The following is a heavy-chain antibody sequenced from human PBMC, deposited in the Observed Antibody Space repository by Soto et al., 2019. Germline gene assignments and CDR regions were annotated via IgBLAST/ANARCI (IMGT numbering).Heavy chain of an antibody. D-gene: IGHD2-2*01. CDR1: GFTFSSYW. Sequence: GGSLRLSCAASGFTFSSYWMSWVRQAPGKGLEWVANIKQDGSEKYYVDSVKGRFTISRDNAKNSLYLQMNSLRAEDTAVYYCARDGVPAPRGDYYYYYYMDVWGKGTTVTVSS. V-gene: IGHV3-7*01. CDR3: ARDGVPAPRGDYYYYYYMDV. CDR2: IKQDGSEK. J-gene: IGHJ6*03.